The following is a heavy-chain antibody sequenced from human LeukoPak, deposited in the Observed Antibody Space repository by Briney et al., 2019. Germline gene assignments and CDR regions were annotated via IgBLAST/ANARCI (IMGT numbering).Heavy chain of an antibody. D-gene: IGHD2/OR15-2a*01. CDR2: INPNSGGT. Sequence: ASVKVYCKASGYTFTGYYLHWVRQAPGQGLEWMGWINPNSGGTNYAQKFQGRVTMTRDTSISTAYMELSRLRSDDTAVYYCARGPMTTFTMDIWGQGTMVTVSS. V-gene: IGHV1-2*02. J-gene: IGHJ3*02. CDR3: ARGPMTTFTMDI. CDR1: GYTFTGYY.